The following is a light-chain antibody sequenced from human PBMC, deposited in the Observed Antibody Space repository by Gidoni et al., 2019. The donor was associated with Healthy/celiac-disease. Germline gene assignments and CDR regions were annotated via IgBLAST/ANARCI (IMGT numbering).Light chain of an antibody. CDR3: QQGLT. V-gene: IGKV1-5*03. J-gene: IGKJ4*01. CDR2: KAS. CDR1: QSSSSW. Sequence: DIQMTQSPSTLSASVGDRVTITCRASQSSSSWLAWYQQKPGKAPKLLIYKASSLESGAPSRFSGSGSGTEFTLTISSLQPDDFATYYCQQGLTFGGGTKVEIK.